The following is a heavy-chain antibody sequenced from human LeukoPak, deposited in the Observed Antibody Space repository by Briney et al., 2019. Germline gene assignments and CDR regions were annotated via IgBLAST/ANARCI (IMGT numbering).Heavy chain of an antibody. CDR1: GFAFSDYG. V-gene: IGHV3-30*18. J-gene: IGHJ4*02. CDR2: ISSDGSTA. CDR3: AKSNSGWYVPPSD. Sequence: GRSLRLSCAASGFAFSDYGMHWVRQAPGKGLEWVAVISSDGSTAYYADSVKGRFTISRDNSKNTLYLEMNSLRAEDTAVYYCAKSNSGWYVPPSDWGQGTLVTVSS. D-gene: IGHD6-19*01.